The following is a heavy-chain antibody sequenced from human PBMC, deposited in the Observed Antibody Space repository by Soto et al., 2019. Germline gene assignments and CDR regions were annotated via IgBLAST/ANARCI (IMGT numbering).Heavy chain of an antibody. J-gene: IGHJ6*02. V-gene: IGHV1-69*13. CDR1: GGTFSSYA. CDR3: ASPWAVVAPYYYYYYGRDV. D-gene: IGHD2-15*01. Sequence: ASVKVSCKASGGTFSSYAVSWVRQAPGQGLEWMGGIIPIFGTANYAQKFQGRVTITADESMSTAYMELSSLRSEDTAVYYCASPWAVVAPYYYYYYGRDVWGQGTTVTVSS. CDR2: IIPIFGTA.